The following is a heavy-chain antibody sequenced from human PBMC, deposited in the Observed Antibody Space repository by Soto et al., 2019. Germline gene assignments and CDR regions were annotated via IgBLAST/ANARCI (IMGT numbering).Heavy chain of an antibody. V-gene: IGHV3-30-3*01. CDR2: ISYDGSNK. J-gene: IGHJ6*02. CDR3: ARDRGSGSVRYYGMDV. Sequence: QVQLVESGGGVVQPGRSLRLSCAASGFTFSSNAMHWVRQAPGKGLEWVAVISYDGSNKYYADSVKGRFTISRDNSKNTLYLQMNSLRAEDTAVYYCARDRGSGSVRYYGMDVWGQGTTVTVSS. CDR1: GFTFSSNA. D-gene: IGHD3-10*01.